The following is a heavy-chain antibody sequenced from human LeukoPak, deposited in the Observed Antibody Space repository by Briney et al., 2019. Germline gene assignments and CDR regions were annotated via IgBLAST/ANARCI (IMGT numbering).Heavy chain of an antibody. Sequence: GASVKVSCKASGYTFTGYYMHWVRQAPGQGLEWMGWISPNSGDTNYAQKFQGRFSMTRDTSISTAYMELSRLRSDDPAVYYCARRAREYSHDAFDIWGQGTMVTVSS. CDR1: GYTFTGYY. D-gene: IGHD5-18*01. CDR3: ARRAREYSHDAFDI. CDR2: ISPNSGDT. V-gene: IGHV1-2*02. J-gene: IGHJ3*02.